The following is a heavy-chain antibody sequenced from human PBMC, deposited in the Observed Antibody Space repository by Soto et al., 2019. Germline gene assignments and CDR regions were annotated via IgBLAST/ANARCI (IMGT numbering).Heavy chain of an antibody. CDR2: ISGSGGST. J-gene: IGHJ4*02. D-gene: IGHD6-13*01. V-gene: IGHV3-23*01. CDR1: GLTFSIYA. CDR3: AKATRGGAATLIRDY. Sequence: VQLLESGGGLVQPGGSLRLSCAAAGLTFSIYAMSWVRQAPGKGLEWVSAISGSGGSTYYADSVKGRFTISRDNSKNTLYLQMNSLRADDTAVYYCAKATRGGAATLIRDYWGQGTLVTVSS.